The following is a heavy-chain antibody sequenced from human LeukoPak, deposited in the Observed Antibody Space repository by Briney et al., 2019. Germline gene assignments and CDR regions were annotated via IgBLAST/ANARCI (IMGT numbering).Heavy chain of an antibody. D-gene: IGHD3-3*01. CDR1: GGSFSGYY. CDR3: ARGPKYDFWSGYYLGGDAFDI. Sequence: SETLSLTCAVYGGSFSGYYWSWIRQPPGKGLEWIGEINHSGSTNYNPSLKSRVTISADTSKNQFSLKLSSVTAADTAVYYCARGPKYDFWSGYYLGGDAFDIWGQGTMVTVSS. V-gene: IGHV4-34*01. CDR2: INHSGST. J-gene: IGHJ3*02.